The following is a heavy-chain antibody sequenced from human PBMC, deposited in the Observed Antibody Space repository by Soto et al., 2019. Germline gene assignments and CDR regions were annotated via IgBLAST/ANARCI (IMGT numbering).Heavy chain of an antibody. CDR2: ISWNSGSI. CDR1: GFTFDDYA. V-gene: IGHV3-9*01. CDR3: AKDINVTPLLHFGLDY. Sequence: EVQLVESGGGLVQPGRSLRLSCAASGFTFDDYAMHWVRQAPGKGLEWVSGISWNSGSIGYADSVKGRFTISRDNXKXXLYLQMNSLRAEDTALYYCAKDINVTPLLHFGLDYWGQGTLVTVSS. J-gene: IGHJ4*02. D-gene: IGHD2-21*02.